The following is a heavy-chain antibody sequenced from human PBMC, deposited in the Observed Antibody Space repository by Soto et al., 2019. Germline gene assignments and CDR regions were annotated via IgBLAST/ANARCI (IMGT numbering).Heavy chain of an antibody. CDR1: GYIFSSYW. Sequence: GESLKISCQGSGYIFSSYWIGWVRQMPGKGLELMGIIYPGDSDIRYSPAFEGQVTISADKSISTAYLQWSSLEASDTAMYYCARSLDKKVTTLYYYSYGLDVWGQGTTVTVSS. J-gene: IGHJ6*01. CDR2: IYPGDSDI. D-gene: IGHD4-4*01. V-gene: IGHV5-51*01. CDR3: ARSLDKKVTTLYYYSYGLDV.